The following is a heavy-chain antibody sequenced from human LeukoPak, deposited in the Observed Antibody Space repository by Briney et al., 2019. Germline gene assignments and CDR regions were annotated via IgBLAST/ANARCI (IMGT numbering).Heavy chain of an antibody. Sequence: PSETLSLTCTVSGGSISSYYWSWIRQPAGKGLEWIGRIYTSGSTNYNPSLKSRVTMSVDTSKNQFSLKLSSVTAADTAVYYCARVARNYDILTGYYYYFAYWGQGTLVTVSS. J-gene: IGHJ4*02. V-gene: IGHV4-4*07. D-gene: IGHD3-9*01. CDR1: GGSISSYY. CDR2: IYTSGST. CDR3: ARVARNYDILTGYYYYFAY.